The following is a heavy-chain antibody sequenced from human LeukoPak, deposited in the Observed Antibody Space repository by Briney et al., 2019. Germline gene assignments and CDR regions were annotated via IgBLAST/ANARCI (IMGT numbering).Heavy chain of an antibody. J-gene: IGHJ4*02. CDR2: IYYSGST. V-gene: IGHV4-59*08. D-gene: IGHD6-13*01. CDR3: ARLGYSSSNLDY. Sequence: SETLSLTCTVSGGSIISYYWSWIRQPPGKGLEWIGYIYYSGSTNYNPPLKSRVTISVGTSKNQFSLKLSSVTAADTAVYYCARLGYSSSNLDYWGQGTLVTVSS. CDR1: GGSIISYY.